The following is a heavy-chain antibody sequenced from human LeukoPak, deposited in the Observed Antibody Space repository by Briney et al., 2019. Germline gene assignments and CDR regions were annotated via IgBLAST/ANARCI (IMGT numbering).Heavy chain of an antibody. CDR1: GFTSSNYW. CDR3: VSQQLAPP. D-gene: IGHD5-24*01. V-gene: IGHV3-7*01. Sequence: GGSLRLSCAASGFTSSNYWMGWVGKAQRQGLEWVANTKEDGSIEDYVDSVKGRFTLSRDNAKNSLYLQMNSLRVEDTAVYYCVSQQLAPPWGQGTLVTVSS. J-gene: IGHJ5*02. CDR2: TKEDGSIE.